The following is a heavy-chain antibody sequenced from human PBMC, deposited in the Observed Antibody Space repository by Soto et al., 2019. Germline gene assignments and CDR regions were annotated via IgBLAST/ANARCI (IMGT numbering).Heavy chain of an antibody. CDR1: GGSISSYY. CDR2: IYYSGST. Sequence: SETLSLTCTVSGGSISSYYWSWIRQPPGKGLEWIGYIYYSGSTNYNPSLKSRVTISVDTSKNQFSLKLSSVTAADTAVYYCARDLRNYYGSGKYYFDYWGQGTLVTVSS. D-gene: IGHD3-10*01. V-gene: IGHV4-59*01. CDR3: ARDLRNYYGSGKYYFDY. J-gene: IGHJ4*02.